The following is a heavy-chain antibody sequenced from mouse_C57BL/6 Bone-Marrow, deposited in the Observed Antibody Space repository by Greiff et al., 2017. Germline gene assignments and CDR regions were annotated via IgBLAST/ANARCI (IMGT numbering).Heavy chain of an antibody. V-gene: IGHV5-17*01. Sequence: EVKLMESGGGLVKPGGSLKLSCAASGFTFSDYGMHWVRQAPEKGLEWVAYISSGSSTIYSADTVKGRFTISRDNAKNTLFLQMTSLRSEDTAMYYCARKAYYSNYAWFAYWGQGTLVTVSA. J-gene: IGHJ3*01. CDR2: ISSGSSTI. CDR3: ARKAYYSNYAWFAY. D-gene: IGHD2-5*01. CDR1: GFTFSDYG.